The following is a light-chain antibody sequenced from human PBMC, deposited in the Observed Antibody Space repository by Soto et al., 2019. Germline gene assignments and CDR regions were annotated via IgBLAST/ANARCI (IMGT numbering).Light chain of an antibody. Sequence: SVLTQPPSVSAAPGQKVTISCSGSSSNIGGNSVSWYQQLPGTAPKLLIYDDNKRPSGIPDRFSGSKSGTSATLGITGFQTGDEADYYCGSWDISFSPYVFGTGLKVIVL. CDR2: DDN. CDR1: SSNIGGNS. J-gene: IGLJ1*01. CDR3: GSWDISFSPYV. V-gene: IGLV1-51*01.